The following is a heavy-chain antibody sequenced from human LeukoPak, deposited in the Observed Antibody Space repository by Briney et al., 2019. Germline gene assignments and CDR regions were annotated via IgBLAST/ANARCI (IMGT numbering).Heavy chain of an antibody. V-gene: IGHV3-48*04. CDR2: ISSSSSTI. CDR3: ATEVVTAIQDY. CDR1: GFTFSSYS. D-gene: IGHD2-21*02. Sequence: GGSLRLSCAASGFTFSSYSMNWVRQAPGKGLEWVSYISSSSSTIYYADSVKGRFTISRDNAKNSLYLQMNSLRAEDTAVYYCATEVVTAIQDYWGQGTLVTVSS. J-gene: IGHJ4*02.